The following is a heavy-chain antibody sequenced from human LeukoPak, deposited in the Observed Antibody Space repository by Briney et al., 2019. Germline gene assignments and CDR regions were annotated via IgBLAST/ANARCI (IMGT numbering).Heavy chain of an antibody. CDR1: GYTFTGYY. D-gene: IGHD2-2*02. CDR2: INPNSGGT. V-gene: IGHV1-2*02. J-gene: IGHJ6*03. CDR3: ARNHCSSTSCYNYYYMDV. Sequence: ASVKVSCKASGYTFTGYYMHWVRQAPGQGLEWMGWINPNSGGTNYVQKFQGRVTMTRDTSISTAYMELSRLRSDDTAVYYCARNHCSSTSCYNYYYMDVWGKGTTVTVSS.